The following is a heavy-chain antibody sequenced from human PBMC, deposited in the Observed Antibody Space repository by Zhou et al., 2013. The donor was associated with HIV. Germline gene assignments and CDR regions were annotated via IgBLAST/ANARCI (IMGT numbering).Heavy chain of an antibody. J-gene: IGHJ6*04. CDR2: ILPILGII. CDR3: ARDGGYCSGDICYSQIMDV. V-gene: IGHV1-69*04. D-gene: IGHD2-8*02. CDR1: GGTFTGYA. Sequence: QVHLVQSGTEVKKPGSSVRVPCKTSGGTFTGYAISWVRQAPGQGLEWMGRILPILGIINYAQNFQDRITITADKSTTTAYMELNSLRSDDTAVYFCARDGGYCSGDICYSQIMDVWGKGTAVSVSS.